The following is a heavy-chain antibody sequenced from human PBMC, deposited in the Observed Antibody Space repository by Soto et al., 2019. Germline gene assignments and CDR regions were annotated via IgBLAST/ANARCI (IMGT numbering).Heavy chain of an antibody. CDR1: GVSVNSGSFY. CDR3: ARGATVTQYDY. Sequence: QVQLQESGPGLVKPSETLSLTCTVSGVSVNSGSFYWAWIRQPPGKGLEWIGFGSYSGTTNYKPSLKSRVTISVDTSRSQISLKVTSLTAADTAVYYCARGATVTQYDYWGQRTLVTVSS. D-gene: IGHD4-17*01. V-gene: IGHV4-61*01. CDR2: GSYSGTT. J-gene: IGHJ4*02.